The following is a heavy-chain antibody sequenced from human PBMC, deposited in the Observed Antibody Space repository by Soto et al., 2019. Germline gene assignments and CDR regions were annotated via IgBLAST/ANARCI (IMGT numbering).Heavy chain of an antibody. CDR3: AHRRGDLLTGHYYFDY. CDR1: GFSLNTRGVG. V-gene: IGHV2-5*02. Sequence: QITLKESGPTLVKPTQTLTLTCTFSGFSLNTRGVGVGWIRQPPGKALKWLALISWDGEKRYSPSLKSRLTITKDTTENHVVVKMTTMDPVNTATYYCAHRRGDLLTGHYYFDYWGKGTLVTVSS. J-gene: IGHJ4*02. D-gene: IGHD3-9*01. CDR2: ISWDGEK.